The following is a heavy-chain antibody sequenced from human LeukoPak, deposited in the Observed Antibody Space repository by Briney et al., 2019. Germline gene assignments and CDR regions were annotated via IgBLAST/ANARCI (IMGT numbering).Heavy chain of an antibody. CDR2: IIPIFGTA. D-gene: IGHD5-18*01. J-gene: IGHJ4*02. Sequence: GASVKVSCKASGGTFSSYAISWVRQAPGQGLEWMGGIIPIFGTANYAQKFQGRVTMTRDTSTSTAYMELSSLRSEDTAVYYCARSLHRRGYSYGDYWGQGTLVTVSS. CDR3: ARSLHRRGYSYGDY. V-gene: IGHV1-69*05. CDR1: GGTFSSYA.